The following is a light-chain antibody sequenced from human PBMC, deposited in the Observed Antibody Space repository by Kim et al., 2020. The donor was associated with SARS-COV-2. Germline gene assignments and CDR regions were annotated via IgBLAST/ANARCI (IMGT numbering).Light chain of an antibody. J-gene: IGKJ5*01. CDR3: QQYNTWLIP. V-gene: IGKV3D-15*01. Sequence: VSPGGSATRSCRASQGVSTNLAWYQQQPGQAPRLLIYGASTRATGITARFSGSGSGTEFTLTISSLQSEDFAVYYCQQYNTWLIPFGQGTRMGIK. CDR2: GAS. CDR1: QGVSTN.